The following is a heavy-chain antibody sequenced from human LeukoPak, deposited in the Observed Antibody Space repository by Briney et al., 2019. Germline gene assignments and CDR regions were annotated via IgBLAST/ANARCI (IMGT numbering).Heavy chain of an antibody. CDR2: INPSSGST. J-gene: IGHJ4*02. V-gene: IGHV1-46*01. CDR1: GYTFTSYY. CDR3: ARADYYDSSGYYYHY. D-gene: IGHD3-22*01. Sequence: ASEKVSCKASGYTFTSYYMHWVRQAPGRGLEWMGIINPSSGSTSYAQKFQGRVTMTRYSSTSTVYMELSSLRSEDTAVYYCARADYYDSSGYYYHYWGQGTLVTVSS.